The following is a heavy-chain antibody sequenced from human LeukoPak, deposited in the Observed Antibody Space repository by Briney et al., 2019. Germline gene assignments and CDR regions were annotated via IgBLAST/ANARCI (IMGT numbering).Heavy chain of an antibody. CDR3: AGRTYDFWSGYYVQIEYIWFDP. CDR2: ISSSSSTI. Sequence: GGSLRLSCAASGFTFSSYSMNWVRQAPGKGLEWVSYISSSSSTIYYADSVKGRFTISRDNAKNSLYLQMNSLRAEDTAVYYCAGRTYDFWSGYYVQIEYIWFDPWGQGTLVTVSS. V-gene: IGHV3-48*04. J-gene: IGHJ5*02. D-gene: IGHD3-3*01. CDR1: GFTFSSYS.